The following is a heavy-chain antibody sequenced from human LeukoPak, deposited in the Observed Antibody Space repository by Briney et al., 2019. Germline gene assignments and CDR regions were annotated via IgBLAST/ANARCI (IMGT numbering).Heavy chain of an antibody. V-gene: IGHV4-59*08. CDR2: IYYSGST. Sequence: SETLSLTCTVSGGSISSYYWSWIRQPPGKGLEWIGYIYYSGSTNYNPSLKSRVTISVDTSKNQLSLKLSSVTAADTAVYYCARRSYDFWSGYYTADWFDPWGQGTLVTVSS. J-gene: IGHJ5*02. D-gene: IGHD3-3*01. CDR3: ARRSYDFWSGYYTADWFDP. CDR1: GGSISSYY.